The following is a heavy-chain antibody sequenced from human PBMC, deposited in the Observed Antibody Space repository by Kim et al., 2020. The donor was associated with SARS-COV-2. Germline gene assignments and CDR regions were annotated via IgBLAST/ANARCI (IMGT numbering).Heavy chain of an antibody. Sequence: TYSADSGKGRCTIYRDKSKNTLYLKMNSLRAEDTAVYYCASTTVTGTGDYWGQGTLVTVSS. D-gene: IGHD4-17*01. J-gene: IGHJ4*02. CDR3: ASTTVTGTGDY. CDR2: T. V-gene: IGHV3-64*04.